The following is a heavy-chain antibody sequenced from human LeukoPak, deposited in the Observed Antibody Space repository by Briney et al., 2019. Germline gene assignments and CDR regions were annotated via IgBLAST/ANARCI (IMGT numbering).Heavy chain of an antibody. CDR3: AKGGSYYDY. Sequence: GRPLRLSCAASGFTFSSYGMHWVRQAPGKGLEWVAVISYDGSNKYYADSVKGRFTISRDNSKNTLYLQMNSLRAEDTAVYYCAKGGSYYDYWGQGTLVTVSS. J-gene: IGHJ4*02. V-gene: IGHV3-30*18. D-gene: IGHD3-16*01. CDR2: ISYDGSNK. CDR1: GFTFSSYG.